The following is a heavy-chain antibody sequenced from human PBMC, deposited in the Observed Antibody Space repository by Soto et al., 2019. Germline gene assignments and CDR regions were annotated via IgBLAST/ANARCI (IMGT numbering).Heavy chain of an antibody. J-gene: IGHJ4*02. D-gene: IGHD1-7*01. V-gene: IGHV3-64*01. Sequence: EVQLAESGGGMVQPGGSLRLSCVASGFTFSSYDMHWVRQAPGKGLEYVSSISSNGGTTYYGNSVKGRFTISRDNSKNTLYLQIGSLRAEDMALYYCVRRVSGNYDYWSQGTLVTVSS. CDR3: VRRVSGNYDY. CDR2: ISSNGGTT. CDR1: GFTFSSYD.